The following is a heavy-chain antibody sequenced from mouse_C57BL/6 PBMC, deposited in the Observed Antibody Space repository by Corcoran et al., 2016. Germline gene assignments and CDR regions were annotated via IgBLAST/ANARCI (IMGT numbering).Heavy chain of an antibody. V-gene: IGHV1-26*01. J-gene: IGHJ4*01. CDR3: ARWDGYYYAMDY. CDR1: GYTFTDYY. CDR2: INPNNGGT. D-gene: IGHD2-3*01. Sequence: EVQLQQSGPELVKPGASVKISCKASGYTFTDYYMNWVKQSHGKSLEWIGDINPNNGGTSYNQKFKGKATLTVDKSSSTAYMELRSLTSEDSAVYYCARWDGYYYAMDYWGQGTSVTVSS.